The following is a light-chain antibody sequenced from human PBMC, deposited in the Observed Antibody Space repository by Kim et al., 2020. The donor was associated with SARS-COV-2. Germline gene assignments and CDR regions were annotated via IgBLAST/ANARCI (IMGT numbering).Light chain of an antibody. CDR3: QQYYNYPYT. V-gene: IGKV1-5*03. CDR1: RDISTW. J-gene: IGKJ2*01. Sequence: RVTITCRVSRDISTWLAWYQDKPGKAPKLLIFKASIFETGVSPRFGGSGSRTDFTLTISSVQPDDSAKYFCQQYYNYPYTFGQGSNLE. CDR2: KAS.